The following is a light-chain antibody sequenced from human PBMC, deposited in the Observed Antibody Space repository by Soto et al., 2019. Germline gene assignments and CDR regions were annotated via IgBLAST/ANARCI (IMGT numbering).Light chain of an antibody. CDR2: EVS. J-gene: IGLJ3*02. CDR3: AAWDDSLNGYWV. V-gene: IGLV2-8*01. CDR1: SADVGGFNF. Sequence: QSALTQPPSASGSPGESVTISCTGTSADVGGFNFVSWYQQHPGKVPKLMIYEVSKRPSGVPDRFSGSKSGTSASLAISGLQSEDEADYYCAAWDDSLNGYWVFGGGTKLTVL.